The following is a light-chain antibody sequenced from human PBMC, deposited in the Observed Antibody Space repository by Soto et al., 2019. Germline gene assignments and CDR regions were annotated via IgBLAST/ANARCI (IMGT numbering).Light chain of an antibody. J-gene: IGLJ1*01. Sequence: QSALTQPASVSGSPGQSITISCTGTSSDIGVYNYVSWYGQHPGKVPKLMIYNVYDRPSGISYRFSGSKSGNTASLTISGLQGEDEADYYCSAYTVSRTYVFGTGTKVTVL. V-gene: IGLV2-14*03. CDR2: NVY. CDR3: SAYTVSRTYV. CDR1: SSDIGVYNY.